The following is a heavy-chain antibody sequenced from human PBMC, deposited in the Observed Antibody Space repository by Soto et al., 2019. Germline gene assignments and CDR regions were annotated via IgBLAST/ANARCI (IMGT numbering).Heavy chain of an antibody. Sequence: GGSLRLSCAASGFTFSSYWMSWVRQAPGKGLEWVANIKQDGSEKYYVDSVKGRFTISRDNAKNSLYLQMNSLRAEDTAVYYCARGKPGIAAADDYWGQGTLVTVSS. CDR3: ARGKPGIAAADDY. D-gene: IGHD6-13*01. CDR2: IKQDGSEK. CDR1: GFTFSSYW. V-gene: IGHV3-7*04. J-gene: IGHJ4*02.